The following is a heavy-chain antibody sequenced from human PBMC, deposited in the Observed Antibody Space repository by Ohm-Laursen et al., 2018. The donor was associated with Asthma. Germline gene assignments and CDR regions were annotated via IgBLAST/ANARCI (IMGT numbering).Heavy chain of an antibody. V-gene: IGHV3-23*01. CDR3: AKAYNTYYYGMDV. CDR1: GFTFSSYA. CDR2: ITSSSATI. Sequence: SLRLSCAASGFTFSSYAMSWVRQAPGKGLEWVSYITSSSATIYYGDSVMGRFTTSRDNSKNTLYLQMNSLRAEDTALYYCAKAYNTYYYGMDVWGQGTTVTVSS. D-gene: IGHD1-14*01. J-gene: IGHJ6*02.